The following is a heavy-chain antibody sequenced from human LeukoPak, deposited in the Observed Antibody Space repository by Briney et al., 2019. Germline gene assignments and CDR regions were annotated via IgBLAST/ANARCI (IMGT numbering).Heavy chain of an antibody. D-gene: IGHD5-12*01. CDR2: IYHSGST. Sequence: PSETLSLTCAVSGGSISSSNWWSWVRQPPGKGLEWIGEIYHSGSTNYNPSLKSRVTISVDKSKNQFSLKLSSVTAADTAVYYCARNDIVATGDAFDIWGQGTMVTVSS. CDR1: GGSISSSNW. V-gene: IGHV4-4*02. CDR3: ARNDIVATGDAFDI. J-gene: IGHJ3*02.